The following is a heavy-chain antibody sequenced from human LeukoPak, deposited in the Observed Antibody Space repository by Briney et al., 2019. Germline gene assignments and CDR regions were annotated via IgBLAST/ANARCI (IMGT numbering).Heavy chain of an antibody. Sequence: GGSLRLSCAASDLPVSINYMTWVRQAPGKGLEKVSVIYSGGSTFYADAVKGRVTTSSDNAKNSLYLQMKSLRAEDTAVYYCAKGASLIEGVYSWFDSWGQGTLVTVSS. CDR1: DLPVSINY. J-gene: IGHJ5*01. CDR2: IYSGGST. D-gene: IGHD1-26*01. CDR3: AKGASLIEGVYSWFDS. V-gene: IGHV3-53*01.